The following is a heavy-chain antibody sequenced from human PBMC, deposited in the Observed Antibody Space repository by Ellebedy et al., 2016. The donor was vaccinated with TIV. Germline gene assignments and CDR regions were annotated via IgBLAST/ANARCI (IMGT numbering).Heavy chain of an antibody. V-gene: IGHV4-59*08. CDR1: GGSIGSYY. D-gene: IGHD6-19*01. CDR2: LYYTGST. CDR3: ARLYNSGWDHIDY. J-gene: IGHJ4*02. Sequence: SETLSLTCTVSGGSIGSYYWGWIRQPPGEGLEWIGYLYYTGSTKYNPSLKSRVTMSVDTSKNQFSLKLSSMTATDTAVYYCARLYNSGWDHIDYWGQGTLVTVSA.